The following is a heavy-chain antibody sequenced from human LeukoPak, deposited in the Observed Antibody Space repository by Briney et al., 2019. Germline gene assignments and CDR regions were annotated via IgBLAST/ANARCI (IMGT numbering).Heavy chain of an antibody. D-gene: IGHD3-9*01. CDR2: IYHSGST. J-gene: IGHJ3*02. Sequence: SQTLSLTCAVSGGSISSGGYSWSWIRQPPGKGLEWIGYIYHSGSTYYNPSLKSRVTISVDRSKNQSSLKLSSVTAADTAVYYCARRGGVLRYFDWLTTEVGDAFDIWGQGTMVTVSS. V-gene: IGHV4-30-2*01. CDR1: GGSISSGGYS. CDR3: ARRGGVLRYFDWLTTEVGDAFDI.